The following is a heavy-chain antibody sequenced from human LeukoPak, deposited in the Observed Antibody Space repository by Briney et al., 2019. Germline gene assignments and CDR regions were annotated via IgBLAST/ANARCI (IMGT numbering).Heavy chain of an antibody. CDR1: GYTFTIYD. J-gene: IGHJ4*02. V-gene: IGHV1-8*01. CDR3: ARAPMGWLIHFDY. D-gene: IGHD3-3*01. CDR2: MNPNSGNT. Sequence: ASVTVSCKASGYTFTIYDINWVRHATGQGLEWMGWMNPNSGNTGYAQKFQGRVTMTRNTSISTAYMELSSLRSEDTAVYYCARAPMGWLIHFDYWGQGTLVTVSS.